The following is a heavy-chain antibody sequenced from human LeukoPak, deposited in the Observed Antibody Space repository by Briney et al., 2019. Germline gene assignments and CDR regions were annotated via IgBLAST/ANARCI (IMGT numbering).Heavy chain of an antibody. CDR1: GYTFTSNA. V-gene: IGHV7-4-1*02. J-gene: IGHJ4*02. Sequence: ASVKVSCKASGYTFTSNAINWVRQAPGQGLEWMGWINTNTGNPTYAQGFTGRFVFSLDTSVSTAYLQISNLKAEDAAVYYCARIPYCSTTSCLQFDHWGQGTLVTVSS. CDR3: ARIPYCSTTSCLQFDH. D-gene: IGHD2-2*01. CDR2: INTNTGNP.